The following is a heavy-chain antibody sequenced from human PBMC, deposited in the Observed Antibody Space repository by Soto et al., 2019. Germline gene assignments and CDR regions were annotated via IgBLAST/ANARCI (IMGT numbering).Heavy chain of an antibody. CDR2: IIGGDGDK. CDR1: GFTFRTFT. D-gene: IGHD3-9*01. Sequence: GGSLRLSCAASGFTFRTFTMNWVRQAPGKGLEWVSGIIGGDGDKFYADSVKGRFTISRDNAKNSLYLQMNSLRAEDTAVYYCARVTPDYDILTGYHYFNFDYWGQGTLVTVSS. CDR3: ARVTPDYDILTGYHYFNFDY. J-gene: IGHJ4*02. V-gene: IGHV3-23*01.